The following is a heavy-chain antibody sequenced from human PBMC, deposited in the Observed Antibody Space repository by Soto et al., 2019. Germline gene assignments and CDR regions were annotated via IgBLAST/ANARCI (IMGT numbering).Heavy chain of an antibody. CDR1: GGSISSYY. V-gene: IGHV4-59*01. CDR2: ISYSGST. J-gene: IGHJ2*01. D-gene: IGHD5-12*01. Sequence: PSETLSLTCTVSGGSISSYYWSWIRQPPEKGLEWIGYISYSGSTNYNPSLKGRVTISVDTSKNHFSLKLSSVTAADTAVYYCARDGYDLAGWYFDLWGRGTLVTVSS. CDR3: ARDGYDLAGWYFDL.